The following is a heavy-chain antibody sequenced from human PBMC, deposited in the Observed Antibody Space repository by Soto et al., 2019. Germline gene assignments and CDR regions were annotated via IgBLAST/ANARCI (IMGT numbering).Heavy chain of an antibody. D-gene: IGHD3-3*01. Sequence: GGSLRLSCAASGFTFSSYGMHWVRQAPGKGLEWVAVISYDGSNKYYADSVKGRFTISRDNSKNTLYLQMNSLRAEDTAVYYCANPQKGYYDFWSGYPTFDYWGQGTLVTVSS. CDR2: ISYDGSNK. CDR1: GFTFSSYG. J-gene: IGHJ4*02. V-gene: IGHV3-30*18. CDR3: ANPQKGYYDFWSGYPTFDY.